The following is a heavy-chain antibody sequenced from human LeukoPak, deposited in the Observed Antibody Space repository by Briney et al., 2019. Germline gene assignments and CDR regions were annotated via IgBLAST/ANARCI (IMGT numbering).Heavy chain of an antibody. D-gene: IGHD5-12*01. CDR2: ISVSGAGT. CDR1: GFTFSIYA. CDR3: AKGLSGYVPFDY. Sequence: GGTLRLSCAASGFTFSIYAMTWVRHAPEKGLEWVSTISVSGAGTYYADSVKDRCTISRDTSKNTLYLQMNSLRVEDTAVYYCAKGLSGYVPFDYWGQGTLVTVSS. J-gene: IGHJ4*02. V-gene: IGHV3-23*01.